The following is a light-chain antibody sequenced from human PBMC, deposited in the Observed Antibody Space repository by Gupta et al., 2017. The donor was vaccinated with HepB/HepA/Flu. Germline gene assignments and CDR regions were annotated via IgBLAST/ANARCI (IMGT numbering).Light chain of an antibody. CDR2: DNN. J-gene: IGLJ2*01. Sequence: QSGLTQPPSVSGAPGQRVTISCTGSSSNIGAHYDVHCYQQLPKTAPKLLIYDNNRRPSGVPDRFSGSTSGTSASLAITGLQTEDAADYYCQSFDTSLSSVVFGGGTKLTVL. V-gene: IGLV1-40*01. CDR3: QSFDTSLSSVV. CDR1: SSNIGAHYD.